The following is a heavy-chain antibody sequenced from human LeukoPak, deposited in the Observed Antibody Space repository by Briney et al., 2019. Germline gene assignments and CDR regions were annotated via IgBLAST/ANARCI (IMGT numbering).Heavy chain of an antibody. V-gene: IGHV1-2*02. D-gene: IGHD3-10*01. CDR2: INPNRCGT. Sequence: ASVNVSCKASGYTFTRYYMHWVRQAPRQGRDWMGWINPNRCGTNYPHKFQGRVTMTRDTSISTAYMERGRLRSDDTAVCYCASGMVRGVINGPWGQGTLVTVSS. CDR1: GYTFTRYY. J-gene: IGHJ5*02. CDR3: ASGMVRGVINGP.